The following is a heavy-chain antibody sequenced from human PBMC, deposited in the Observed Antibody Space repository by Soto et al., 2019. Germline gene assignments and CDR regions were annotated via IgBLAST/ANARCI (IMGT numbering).Heavy chain of an antibody. J-gene: IGHJ6*02. V-gene: IGHV3-9*01. CDR3: AKDKEGSNYYGMDV. CDR2: ISWNSGSI. D-gene: IGHD3-10*01. CDR1: GFTFSSYS. Sequence: GGSLRLSCAASGFTFSSYSMNWVRQAPGKGLEWVSGISWNSGSIGYADSVKGRFTISRDNAKNSLYLQMNSLRAEDTALYYCAKDKEGSNYYGMDVWGQGTTVTVSS.